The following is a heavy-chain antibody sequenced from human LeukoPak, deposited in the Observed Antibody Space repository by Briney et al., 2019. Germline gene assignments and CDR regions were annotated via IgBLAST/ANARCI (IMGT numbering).Heavy chain of an antibody. CDR2: IYYSGST. V-gene: IGHV4-39*01. D-gene: IGHD2-2*01. J-gene: IGHJ4*02. CDR1: GGSISSSSYY. Sequence: SETLSLTCTVSGGSISSSSYYWGWIRQPPGKGLEWIGSIYYSGSTYYNPSLKSRVTISVDTSKNQFSLKLSSVTAAGTAVYYCARGDIVVVPAAIDYFDYWGQGTLVTVSS. CDR3: ARGDIVVVPAAIDYFDY.